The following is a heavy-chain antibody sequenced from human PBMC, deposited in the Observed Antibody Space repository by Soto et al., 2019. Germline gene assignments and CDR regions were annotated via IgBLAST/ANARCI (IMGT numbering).Heavy chain of an antibody. J-gene: IGHJ4*02. CDR1: GDSVSSTSAA. V-gene: IGHV6-1*01. Sequence: QVQLQQSGPGLVQPSQTLSLTCAISGDSVSSTSAAWSWIRQSPSRGLEWLGRTYYRSKWYGDYAVSVKSRITINPDTSQNQFSLQLSSVTPEDTAVYYCARGAYYSGWVWGQGTLVTVSS. D-gene: IGHD6-19*01. CDR2: TYYRSKWYG. CDR3: ARGAYYSGWV.